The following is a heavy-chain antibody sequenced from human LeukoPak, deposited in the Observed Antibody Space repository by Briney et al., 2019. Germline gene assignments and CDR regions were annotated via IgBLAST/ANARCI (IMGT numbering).Heavy chain of an antibody. D-gene: IGHD6-6*01. J-gene: IGHJ3*02. V-gene: IGHV4-39*01. CDR3: ARPLEYSSSSGDAFDI. CDR2: IYYSGST. Sequence: SETLSLTCTVSGGSISSSSYYWGWIRQPPGKGLEWIGSIYYSGSTYYNPSLKSRVTVSVDTSKNQFSLKLSSATAADTAVYYCARPLEYSSSSGDAFDIWGQGTMVTVSS. CDR1: GGSISSSSYY.